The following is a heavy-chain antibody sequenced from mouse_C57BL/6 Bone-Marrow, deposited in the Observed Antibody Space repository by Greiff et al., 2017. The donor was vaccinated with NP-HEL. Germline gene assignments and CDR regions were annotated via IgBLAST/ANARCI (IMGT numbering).Heavy chain of an antibody. CDR1: GYTFTDYY. J-gene: IGHJ3*01. CDR2: INPNNGGT. Sequence: EVQLQQSGPELVKPGASVKISCKASGYTFTDYYMNWVKQSHGKSLEWIGDINPNNGGTSYNQKFKGKATLTVDKSSSTAYMELRSLTSEDSAVYYCGVVEGFAYWGQGTLVTVSA. V-gene: IGHV1-26*01. D-gene: IGHD1-1*01. CDR3: GVVEGFAY.